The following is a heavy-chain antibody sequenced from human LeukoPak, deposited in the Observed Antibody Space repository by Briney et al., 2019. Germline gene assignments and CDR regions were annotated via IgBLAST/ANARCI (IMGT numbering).Heavy chain of an antibody. D-gene: IGHD2-2*01. CDR3: ARGIVVVPAAVFFDP. CDR2: IKQDGSEK. Sequence: QPGGSLRLSCAASGFTFSSYWMSWVRQAPGKGLEWVANIKQDGSEKYYVDSVKGRFTISRDNAKNSLYLQMNSLRAEDTAVYYCARGIVVVPAAVFFDPWGQGTLVTVSS. CDR1: GFTFSSYW. J-gene: IGHJ5*02. V-gene: IGHV3-7*01.